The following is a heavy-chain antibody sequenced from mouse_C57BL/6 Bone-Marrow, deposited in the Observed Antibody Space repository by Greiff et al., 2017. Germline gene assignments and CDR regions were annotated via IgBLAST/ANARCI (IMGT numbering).Heavy chain of an antibody. V-gene: IGHV7-3*01. J-gene: IGHJ4*01. CDR2: IRNKANGYTT. CDR1: GFTFTDYY. Sequence: EVKLVESGGGLVQPGGSLSLSCAASGFTFTDYYMSWVRQPPGKALEWLGFIRNKANGYTTEYSASVKGRFTISSDNSQSILYLQMDALRAEDSATYCCASYNRYAMDYWGQGTSVTDSS. CDR3: ASYNRYAMDY.